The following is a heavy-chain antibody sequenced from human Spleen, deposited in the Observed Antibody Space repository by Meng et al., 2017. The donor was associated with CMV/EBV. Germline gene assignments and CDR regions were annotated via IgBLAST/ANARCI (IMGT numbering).Heavy chain of an antibody. D-gene: IGHD3-10*01. Sequence: ASVKVSCKASGYTFTSYYMHWVRQAPGQGLEWMGIINPSGGSTSYAQKFQGRVTMTRDTSTSTVYMELSSLRSEDTAVYYCARDRHLRITMVLGVITPNALGDTWFDPWGQGTLVTVSS. CDR1: GYTFTSYY. J-gene: IGHJ5*02. CDR2: INPSGGST. CDR3: ARDRHLRITMVLGVITPNALGDTWFDP. V-gene: IGHV1-46*01.